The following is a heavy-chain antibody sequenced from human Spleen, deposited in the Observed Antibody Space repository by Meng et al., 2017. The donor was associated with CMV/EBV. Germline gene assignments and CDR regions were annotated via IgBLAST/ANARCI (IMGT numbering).Heavy chain of an antibody. CDR1: GGSISTSSHY. D-gene: IGHD3-3*01. V-gene: IGHV4-39*07. CDR2: IYYSGST. CDR3: ARSRMGYYEFWSGYYGPRIHGMDV. J-gene: IGHJ6*02. Sequence: SETLSLTCTVSGGSISTSSHYWGWIRQPPGKGLEWIGSIYYSGSTYYNPSLKSRVTISVDTSNNQFSLRLSSVTAADTAVYYCARSRMGYYEFWSGYYGPRIHGMDVWGQGTTVTVSS.